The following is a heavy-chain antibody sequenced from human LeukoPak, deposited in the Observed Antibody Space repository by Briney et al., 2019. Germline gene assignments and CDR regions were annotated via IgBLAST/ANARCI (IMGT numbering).Heavy chain of an antibody. Sequence: HPGGSLRLSCAASGFTFSTYSMNWVRRAPGKGLEWVSGVSAGADATYYANSIRGRFTISRDNSKNTLYLQMTSLRAEDTAVYYCAKGSGQWLVPNPRFDPWGQGTLVTVSS. D-gene: IGHD6-19*01. J-gene: IGHJ5*02. CDR1: GFTFSTYS. V-gene: IGHV3-23*01. CDR2: VSAGADAT. CDR3: AKGSGQWLVPNPRFDP.